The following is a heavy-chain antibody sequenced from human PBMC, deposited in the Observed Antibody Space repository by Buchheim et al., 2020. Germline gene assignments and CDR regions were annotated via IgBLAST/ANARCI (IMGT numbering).Heavy chain of an antibody. CDR1: GFPFSSYA. V-gene: IGHV3-23*01. Sequence: QLLESGGGLVQPGTSLRLSCEASGFPFSSYAMSWVRQAPGKGLEWVAAVSGTGGSTFYADSVKGRFTLSRDNSKNTFSLQMDSLRADDTAVYYCAKDSGYNYTGLDVWGQGTT. CDR3: AKDSGYNYTGLDV. CDR2: VSGTGGST. J-gene: IGHJ6*02.